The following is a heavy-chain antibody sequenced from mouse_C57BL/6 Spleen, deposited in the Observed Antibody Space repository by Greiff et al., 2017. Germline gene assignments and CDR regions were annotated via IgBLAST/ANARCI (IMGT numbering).Heavy chain of an antibody. CDR1: GYSITSGYY. CDR2: ISYDGSN. V-gene: IGHV3-6*01. D-gene: IGHD2-4*01. J-gene: IGHJ3*01. Sequence: EVKLLESGPGLVKPSQSLSLTCSVTGYSITSGYYWNWIRQFPGNKLEWMGYISYDGSNNYNPSLKNRISITRDTSKNQFFLKLNSVTTEDTATYYCATIYYDYGFAYWGQGTLVTVSA. CDR3: ATIYYDYGFAY.